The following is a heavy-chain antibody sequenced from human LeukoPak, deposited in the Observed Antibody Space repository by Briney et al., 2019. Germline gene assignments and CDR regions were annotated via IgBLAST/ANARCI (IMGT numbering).Heavy chain of an antibody. Sequence: ASVKVSCKASGYTFTGYYMHWVRQAPGQGLEWMGWINPNSGGTNYAQKFQGRVTMTRDTSISTAYMELSRLRSVDTAVYYCARSMVRGSRNYYYGMDVWGQGTTVTVSS. CDR3: ARSMVRGSRNYYYGMDV. J-gene: IGHJ6*02. V-gene: IGHV1-2*02. CDR1: GYTFTGYY. CDR2: INPNSGGT. D-gene: IGHD3-10*01.